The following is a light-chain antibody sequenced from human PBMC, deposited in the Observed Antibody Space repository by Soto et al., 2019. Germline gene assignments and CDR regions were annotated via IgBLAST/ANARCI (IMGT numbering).Light chain of an antibody. CDR1: KSVSSN. Sequence: IYVTQSPATXYVPLGKIAPVACRASKSVSSNLDWYQQKTGKXXXXLXHGEYTRDNGFTDRFSGSGSGTDFNLTIRRRKSEDSAVYYCHQYNNRTWTCGHGTK. J-gene: IGKJ1*01. V-gene: IGKV3-15*01. CDR3: HQYNNRTWT. CDR2: GEY.